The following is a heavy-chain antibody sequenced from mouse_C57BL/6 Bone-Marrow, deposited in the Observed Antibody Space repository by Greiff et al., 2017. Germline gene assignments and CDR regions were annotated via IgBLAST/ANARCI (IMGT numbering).Heavy chain of an antibody. Sequence: EVQLVESGAELVRPGASVKLSCTASGFNIKDDYMHWVKQRPEPGLEWIGWIDPENGDTEYASKFQGKAPITADTSSNTAYLQLSSLTSEDTAVYYCTPESHFDDGGQGTTRTVSS. CDR1: GFNIKDDY. J-gene: IGHJ2*01. CDR3: TPESHFDD. V-gene: IGHV14-4*01. CDR2: IDPENGDT.